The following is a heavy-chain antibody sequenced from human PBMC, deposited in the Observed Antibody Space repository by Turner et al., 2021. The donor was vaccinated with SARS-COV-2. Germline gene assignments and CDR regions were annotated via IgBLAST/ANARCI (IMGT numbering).Heavy chain of an antibody. CDR3: ARTNKAMVRVDY. D-gene: IGHD5-18*01. CDR1: GYTFTSYD. CDR2: MNTNSGNT. Sequence: QVPLVQSWALVIQPWASVQVSCKAAGYTFTSYDINWVRQATGQGLELMGWMNTNSGNTGYEQKVQGRVTMTRNTDKSTAYMELRSMRSEDTAVYECARTNKAMVRVDYWGQGTLVTVSS. V-gene: IGHV1-8*01. J-gene: IGHJ4*02.